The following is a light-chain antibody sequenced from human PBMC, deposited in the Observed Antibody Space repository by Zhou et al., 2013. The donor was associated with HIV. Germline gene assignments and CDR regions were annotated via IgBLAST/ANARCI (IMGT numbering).Light chain of an antibody. Sequence: DIQMTQSPSTVSASVGDRVTITCRASQSINTWLAWYQQKPGRAPKVLISKASSLESGVPSRFSGSGSGTEFTLTISSLQPDDFATYYCQQASSFPLTFGQGTRLEIK. CDR2: KAS. CDR1: QSINTW. J-gene: IGKJ5*01. CDR3: QQASSFPLT. V-gene: IGKV1-5*03.